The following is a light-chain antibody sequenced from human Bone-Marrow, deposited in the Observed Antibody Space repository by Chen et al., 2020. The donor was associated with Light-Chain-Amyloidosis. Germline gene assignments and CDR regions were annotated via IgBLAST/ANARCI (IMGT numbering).Light chain of an antibody. CDR1: DLPTKY. V-gene: IGLV3-25*03. J-gene: IGLJ2*01. CDR2: RDT. CDR3: QSADSSGTYEVI. Sequence: SYELTQPPAVSVSPGQTARITCSGDDLPTKYAYWYQQKPGKAPVLVIHRDTERPSGISERFAVSSSGTTATLTISGVQAEDEADYHCQSADSSGTYEVIFGGGTKLTAL.